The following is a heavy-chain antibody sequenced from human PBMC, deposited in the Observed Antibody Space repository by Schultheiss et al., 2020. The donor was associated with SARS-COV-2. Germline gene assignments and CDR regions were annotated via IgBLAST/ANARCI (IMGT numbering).Heavy chain of an antibody. CDR1: GFTFDDYA. CDR2: ISWNSGSI. V-gene: IGHV3-9*01. Sequence: GGSLRLSCAASGFTFDDYAMHWVRQAPGKGLEWVSGISWNSGSIGYADSVKGRFTISRDNAKNSLYLQMNSLRAEDTAVYYCAREDIVVVPAAIGGAYYYYYYMDVWGKGTTVTVSS. CDR3: AREDIVVVPAAIGGAYYYYYYMDV. D-gene: IGHD2-2*02. J-gene: IGHJ6*03.